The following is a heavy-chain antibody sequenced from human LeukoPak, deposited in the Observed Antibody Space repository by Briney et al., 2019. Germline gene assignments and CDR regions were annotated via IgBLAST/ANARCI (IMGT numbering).Heavy chain of an antibody. CDR2: MNPNSVNT. J-gene: IGHJ3*02. D-gene: IGHD2-21*01. Sequence: GASVKVSCKASGYTFTSYDINWVRQATGQGLEWMGWMNPNSVNTGYAQKFQGRVTMTRNTSISTAYMELSSLRSEDTAVYNCARVVARGIGSRRAPFDAFDIWGEGTMVTVSS. CDR3: ARVVARGIGSRRAPFDAFDI. CDR1: GYTFTSYD. V-gene: IGHV1-8*01.